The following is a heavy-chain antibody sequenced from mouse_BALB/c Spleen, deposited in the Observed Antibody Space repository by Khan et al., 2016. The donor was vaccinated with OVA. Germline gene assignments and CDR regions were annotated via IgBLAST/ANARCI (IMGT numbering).Heavy chain of an antibody. CDR2: IYPGDGST. Sequence: QVQLKESGPELVKPGALVKISCKASGYTFTSYDVNWVKQRPGQGLEWIGWIYPGDGSTKYNEKFKGKATLTADKSSSTAYMQLSSLTSENSAVYFCARVGGYDVDAMDYWGQGTSVTVSS. CDR3: ARVGGYDVDAMDY. V-gene: IGHV1S56*01. D-gene: IGHD2-2*01. J-gene: IGHJ4*01. CDR1: GYTFTSYD.